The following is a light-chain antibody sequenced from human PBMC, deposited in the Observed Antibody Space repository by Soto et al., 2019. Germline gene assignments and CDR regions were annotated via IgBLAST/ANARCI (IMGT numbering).Light chain of an antibody. CDR2: QVN. CDR1: SSDVGTYNL. CDR3: CSYAGSDTFL. V-gene: IGLV2-23*02. J-gene: IGLJ2*01. Sequence: QSVLTQPASVSGSPGQSITISCAGTSSDVGTYNLVSWFQHHPGRAPILIIYQVNKRPSGLSNRFSGSKSGNTASLTISGLQAEDEADYFCCSYAGSDTFLFGGGTKVTVL.